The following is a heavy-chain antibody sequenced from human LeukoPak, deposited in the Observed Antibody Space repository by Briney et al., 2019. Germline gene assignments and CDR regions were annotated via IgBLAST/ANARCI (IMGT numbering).Heavy chain of an antibody. V-gene: IGHV3-30-3*01. D-gene: IGHD2-2*01. CDR3: ARDPVPAAARHFDY. CDR2: TSSDGTVK. CDR1: GFTFSTYA. J-gene: IGHJ4*01. Sequence: GGSLRLSCAASGFTFSTYATHWVRQAPGKGLEWVAVTSSDGTVKYYPDSVKGRFTISRDNSKNTLYLQVNSLRPEDTGVYYCARDPVPAAARHFDYWGQGTLVTVSS.